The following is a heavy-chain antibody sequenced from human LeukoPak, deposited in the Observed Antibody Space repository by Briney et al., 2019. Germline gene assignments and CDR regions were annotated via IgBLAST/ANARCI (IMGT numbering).Heavy chain of an antibody. CDR1: GFTFSNSW. Sequence: GGSLRLTCAASGFTFSNSWMTWVRQAPGKGLQWVANINQEGSEKYFVDSVKGRFTISRDNAKNSLCLHMNSLRAEDTAVYYCARNPGVTAGRGYYYYMDVWGKGTTVTVSS. D-gene: IGHD2-2*01. CDR3: ARNPGVTAGRGYYYYMDV. CDR2: INQEGSEK. V-gene: IGHV3-7*01. J-gene: IGHJ6*03.